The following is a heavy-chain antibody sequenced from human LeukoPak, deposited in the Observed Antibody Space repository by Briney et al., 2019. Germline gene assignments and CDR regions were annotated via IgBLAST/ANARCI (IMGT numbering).Heavy chain of an antibody. D-gene: IGHD3-22*01. CDR3: AKDTYYDSSGYYSY. V-gene: IGHV3-23*01. Sequence: PGGSLRLSCAASGFTFSSYAMSWVRQAPGKGLEWVSAISGSGGSTYYADSVKGRFTISRDNSKNTLYLQMNSLRAEDTAVYYCAKDTYYDSSGYYSYWGQGTLVTVSS. CDR1: GFTFSSYA. J-gene: IGHJ4*02. CDR2: ISGSGGST.